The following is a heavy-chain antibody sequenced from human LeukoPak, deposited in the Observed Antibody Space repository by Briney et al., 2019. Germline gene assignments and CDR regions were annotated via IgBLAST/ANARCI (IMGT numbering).Heavy chain of an antibody. CDR1: GGSISSGTYH. CDR2: VYTSGNT. J-gene: IGHJ4*02. Sequence: PSETLSITCTVSGGSISSGTYHWNWVRQPAGKGLEWIGRVYTSGNTNYNPSLKSRVTISVDTSKNQFSLKLSSVTAADTAVYYCARDVEAAAGLGFDYWGQGTLVTVSS. D-gene: IGHD6-13*01. V-gene: IGHV4-61*02. CDR3: ARDVEAAAGLGFDY.